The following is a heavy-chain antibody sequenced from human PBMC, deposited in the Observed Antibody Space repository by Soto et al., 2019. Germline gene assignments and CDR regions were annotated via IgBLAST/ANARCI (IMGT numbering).Heavy chain of an antibody. J-gene: IGHJ6*02. CDR2: MNPNSGNT. CDR1: GYTFTSYD. D-gene: IGHD4-17*01. V-gene: IGHV1-8*01. CDR3: ARDLTVDDYGDYGGWYYYGMDV. Sequence: ASVKVSCKASGYTFTSYDINWVRQATGQGLEWMGWMNPNSGNTGYAQKFQGRVTMTRNTSISTAYIELSSLRSEDTAVYYCARDLTVDDYGDYGGWYYYGMDVWGQGTTVTVSS.